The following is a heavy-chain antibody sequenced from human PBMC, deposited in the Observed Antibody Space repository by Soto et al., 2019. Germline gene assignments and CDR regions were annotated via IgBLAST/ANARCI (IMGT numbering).Heavy chain of an antibody. CDR3: ARAGWLVASAFDI. CDR1: GYTFTSYA. J-gene: IGHJ3*02. D-gene: IGHD6-19*01. CDR2: INAGNGNT. V-gene: IGHV1-3*01. Sequence: GASVKVSCKASGYTFTSYAMHWVRQAPGQRLEWMGWINAGNGNTKYSQKFQGRVTITRDTSASTAYMELSSLRSEDTAVYYCARAGWLVASAFDIWGQGTMVTVSS.